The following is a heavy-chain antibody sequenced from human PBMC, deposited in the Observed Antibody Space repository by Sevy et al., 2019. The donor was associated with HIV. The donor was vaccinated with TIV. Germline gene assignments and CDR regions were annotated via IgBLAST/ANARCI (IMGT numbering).Heavy chain of an antibody. D-gene: IGHD2-15*01. CDR3: ACTVVTYYYYGMDV. CDR1: GFTFSSYS. Sequence: GESLKISCAASGFTFSSYSMNWVRQAPGKGLEWVSSISSSSYIYYADSVKGRFTISRDNAKNSLYLQMNSLRAEDTAVYYCACTVVTYYYYGMDVWGQGTTVTVSS. J-gene: IGHJ6*02. CDR2: ISSSSYI. V-gene: IGHV3-21*01.